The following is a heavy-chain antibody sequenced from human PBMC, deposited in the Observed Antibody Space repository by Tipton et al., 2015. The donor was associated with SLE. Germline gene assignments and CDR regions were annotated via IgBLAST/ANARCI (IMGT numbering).Heavy chain of an antibody. J-gene: IGHJ4*02. CDR3: ARGGRNFWSGYYPYFDS. V-gene: IGHV3-11*05. CDR1: GFTFSDYY. CDR2: ISSSSSYT. D-gene: IGHD3-3*01. Sequence: SLRLSCAASGFTFSDYYMSWIRQAPGKGLEWVSYISSSSSYTNYADSVKGRFTISRDNAKNSLYLQLNSLRAEDTAVYYCARGGRNFWSGYYPYFDSWGQGTLVTVSS.